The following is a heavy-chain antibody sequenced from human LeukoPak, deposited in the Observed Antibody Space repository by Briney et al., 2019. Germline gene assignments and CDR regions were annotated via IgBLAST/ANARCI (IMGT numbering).Heavy chain of an antibody. V-gene: IGHV4-4*07. Sequence: SSETLSLTCSVSGGSINNYYWSWIRQPAGKGPEWIGRIFASGSTNYNPPLKSRVTMSVDTSKNQFSLKLSSVTAADTAVYYCATTVGYCSSITCNDLDYWGQGTLVTVSP. CDR2: IFASGST. CDR3: ATTVGYCSSITCNDLDY. J-gene: IGHJ4*02. D-gene: IGHD2-2*01. CDR1: GGSINNYY.